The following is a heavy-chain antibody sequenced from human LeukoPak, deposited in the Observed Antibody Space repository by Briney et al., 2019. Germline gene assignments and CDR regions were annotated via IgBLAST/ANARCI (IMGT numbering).Heavy chain of an antibody. CDR1: GFTVSSNY. CDR3: ASSSLVRGVIIDFDY. Sequence: GGSLRLSCAASGFTVSSNYMSWVRQAPGEGLEWVSVIYSGGSTYYADSVKGRFTISRDNSKNTLYLQMNSLRAEDTAVYYCASSSLVRGVIIDFDYWGQGTLVTVSS. J-gene: IGHJ4*02. V-gene: IGHV3-66*01. CDR2: IYSGGST. D-gene: IGHD3-10*01.